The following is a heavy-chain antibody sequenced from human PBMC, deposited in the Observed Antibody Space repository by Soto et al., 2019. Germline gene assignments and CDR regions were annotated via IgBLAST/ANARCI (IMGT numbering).Heavy chain of an antibody. CDR3: ARGYSYGPGDYYYYGMDV. V-gene: IGHV3-66*01. D-gene: IGHD5-18*01. CDR2: IYSGGST. CDR1: GFTVSSNY. Sequence: GGSLRLSCAASGFTVSSNYMSWVRQAPGKGLEWVSVIYSGGSTYYADSVKGRFTISRDNSKNTLYLQMNSLRAEDTAVYYCARGYSYGPGDYYYYGMDVWGQGTTVTVSS. J-gene: IGHJ6*02.